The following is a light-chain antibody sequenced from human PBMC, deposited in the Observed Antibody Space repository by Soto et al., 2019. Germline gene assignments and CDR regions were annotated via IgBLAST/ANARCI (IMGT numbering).Light chain of an antibody. CDR2: EVS. V-gene: IGLV2-14*01. CDR1: SSDVGGYNY. Sequence: QSALTQPASVSGSPGQSITISCTGISSDVGGYNYVSWYQQHPGKAPKLMIYEVSNRPSGVSNRFSGSKSGNTASLTISGLQAEDEADYYCSSYTGSSTRYVFGTGTKLTVL. J-gene: IGLJ1*01. CDR3: SSYTGSSTRYV.